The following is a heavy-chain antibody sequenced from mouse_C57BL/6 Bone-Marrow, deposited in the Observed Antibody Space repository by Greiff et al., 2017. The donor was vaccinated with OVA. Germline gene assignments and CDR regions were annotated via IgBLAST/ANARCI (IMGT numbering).Heavy chain of an antibody. J-gene: IGHJ3*01. Sequence: QVQLKESGADLARPGASVKMSCKASGYTFTSYTMHWVKQRPGQGLEWIGYINPSSGYTKYNQKFKDKATLTADKSSSTAYMQLSSLTSEDSAVYYGARWGGDSSGYVGFAYWGQGTLVTVSA. CDR1: GYTFTSYT. CDR3: ARWGGDSSGYVGFAY. D-gene: IGHD3-2*02. V-gene: IGHV1-4*01. CDR2: INPSSGYT.